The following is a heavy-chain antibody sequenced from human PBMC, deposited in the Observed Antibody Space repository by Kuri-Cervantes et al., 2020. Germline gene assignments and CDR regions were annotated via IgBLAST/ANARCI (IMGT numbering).Heavy chain of an antibody. CDR3: ARQSDYGDYSARHWYFDL. J-gene: IGHJ2*01. CDR2: IFYSGSS. CDR1: GGSITSGDYY. V-gene: IGHV4-30-4*08. Sequence: SETLSLTCNVSGGSITSGDYYWSWIRRSPGKGLEWIGHIFYSGSSYYNPSLKSRVTISVDTSKNVFSLKMSSVTAADTAVYYCARQSDYGDYSARHWYFDLWGRGTLVTVSS. D-gene: IGHD4-17*01.